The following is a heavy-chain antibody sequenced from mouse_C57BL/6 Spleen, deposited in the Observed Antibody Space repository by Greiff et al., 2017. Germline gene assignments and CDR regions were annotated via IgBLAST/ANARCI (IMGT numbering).Heavy chain of an antibody. V-gene: IGHV1-82*01. CDR1: GYGFNSSW. CDR3: ARGMVYFDY. Sequence: QVQLKQSGPELVKPGASVKISCKASGYGFNSSWMNWVRQRPGKGLEWVGRIYPGGGDTNNNGKSKVKAQLTADKSYSTAYMQLSSLTSEDSAIYFCARGMVYFDYWGQGTTLTVSS. D-gene: IGHD2-3*01. J-gene: IGHJ2*01. CDR2: IYPGGGDT.